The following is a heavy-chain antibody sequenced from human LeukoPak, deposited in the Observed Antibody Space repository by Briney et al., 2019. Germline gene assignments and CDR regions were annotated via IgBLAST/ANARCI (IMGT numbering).Heavy chain of an antibody. CDR2: ISAYNGNT. CDR3: ARASPHMIVVPFDY. D-gene: IGHD3-22*01. Sequence: ASVKVSCKASGYTFTSYYMHWVRQAPGQGLEWMGWISAYNGNTNYAQKLQGRVTMTTDTSTSTAYMELRSLRSDDTAVYYCARASPHMIVVPFDYWGQGTLVTVSS. J-gene: IGHJ4*02. V-gene: IGHV1-18*04. CDR1: GYTFTSYY.